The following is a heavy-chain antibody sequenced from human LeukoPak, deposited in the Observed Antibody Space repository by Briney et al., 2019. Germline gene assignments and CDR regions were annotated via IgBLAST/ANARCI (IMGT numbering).Heavy chain of an antibody. CDR2: IDTAGVT. J-gene: IGHJ6*02. Sequence: GLEWVAAIDTAGVTYYPGAVRGRFTISRENAKNSFFLQMNSLRAGDTAVYYCARGGYFGSGPMDVWGQGTTVTVSS. CDR3: ARGGYFGSGPMDV. V-gene: IGHV3-13*01. D-gene: IGHD3-10*01.